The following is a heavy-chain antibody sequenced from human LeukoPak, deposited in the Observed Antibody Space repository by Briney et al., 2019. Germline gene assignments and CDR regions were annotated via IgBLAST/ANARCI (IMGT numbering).Heavy chain of an antibody. CDR1: AFTFSNFE. J-gene: IGHJ4*02. V-gene: IGHV3-48*03. CDR3: ARDRDTTFLRADY. Sequence: PGGSLRLSCAASAFTFSNFEMNWVRQAPGKGLEWISYISSRSTTIFYADSVKGRFTISRDNAKNSLYLQMNSLRAEDTATYYCARDRDTTFLRADYWGQGTLVTVSS. CDR2: ISSRSTTI. D-gene: IGHD2/OR15-2a*01.